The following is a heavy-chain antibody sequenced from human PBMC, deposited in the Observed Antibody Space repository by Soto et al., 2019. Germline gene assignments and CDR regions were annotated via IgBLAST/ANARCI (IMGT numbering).Heavy chain of an antibody. Sequence: EVQLVESGGGLVQPGRSLRLSCAASGFTFDDYAMYWVRQAPGKGLEWVSGISWNSGARGYADSVKGRFTISRDNAKNSLYLQMNSLRAEDTAVYYCARDGGAVSYPDYWGQGTLVTVSS. CDR2: ISWNSGAR. D-gene: IGHD3-16*01. J-gene: IGHJ4*02. CDR1: GFTFDDYA. V-gene: IGHV3-9*01. CDR3: ARDGGAVSYPDY.